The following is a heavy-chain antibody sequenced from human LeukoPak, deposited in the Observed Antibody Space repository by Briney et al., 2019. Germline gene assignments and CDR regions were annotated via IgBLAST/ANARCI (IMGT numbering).Heavy chain of an antibody. Sequence: GASVKVSCKASGYTFTGYYMHWVRQAPGQGLEWMGWINPNSGGTNYAQKFQGRVTMTRDTSISTAYMELSRRRSDDTAGYYCASQTLLTGAHAFDIWGQGTMVTVSS. CDR2: INPNSGGT. CDR1: GYTFTGYY. D-gene: IGHD7-27*01. V-gene: IGHV1-2*02. J-gene: IGHJ3*02. CDR3: ASQTLLTGAHAFDI.